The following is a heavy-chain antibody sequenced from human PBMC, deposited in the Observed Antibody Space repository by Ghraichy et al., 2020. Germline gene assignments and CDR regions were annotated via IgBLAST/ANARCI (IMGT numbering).Heavy chain of an antibody. V-gene: IGHV3-23*01. CDR2: ISGSGGTT. Sequence: GESLNISCAASGFTFSTYGMSWVRQAPGKGLEWVSAISGSGGTTYYADSVKGRFSISRDNSKNTLYLQMNSLRAEDTAVYYCAKDWNWFDPGAREPWSPSPQ. CDR3: AKDWNWFDP. J-gene: IGHJ5*02. CDR1: GFTFSTYG.